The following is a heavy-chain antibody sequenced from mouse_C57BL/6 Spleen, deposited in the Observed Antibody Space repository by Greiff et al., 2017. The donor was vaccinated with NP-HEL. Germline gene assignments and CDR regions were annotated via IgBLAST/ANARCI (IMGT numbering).Heavy chain of an antibody. CDR1: GFTFSSYA. CDR3: ARAYYDYSKPFAY. CDR2: ISDGGSYT. Sequence: EVMLVESGGGLVKPGGSLKLSCAASGFTFSSYAMSWVRQTPEKRLEWVATISDGGSYTYYPDNVKGRYTISRDNAKNNPYLQMSHLKSEDTAMYYCARAYYDYSKPFAYWGQGTLVTVSA. V-gene: IGHV5-4*03. J-gene: IGHJ3*01. D-gene: IGHD2-4*01.